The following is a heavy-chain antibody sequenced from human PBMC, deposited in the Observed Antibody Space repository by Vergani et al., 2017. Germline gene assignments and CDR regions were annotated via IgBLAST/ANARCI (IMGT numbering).Heavy chain of an antibody. J-gene: IGHJ4*02. V-gene: IGHV3-11*05. CDR1: GFTFSDYY. D-gene: IGHD3-22*01. CDR2: IRSSSSYT. Sequence: QVQLVESGGGLGKPGGSLRLSCAASGFTFSDYYISWIRQAPGKGLEWVSYIRSSSSYTNYADSVKGRFTISRDNAKNSLYLQRNTLRAQDTAVYYCARAPLVVIHSEVVDYWGQGTLVTVSA. CDR3: ARAPLVVIHSEVVDY.